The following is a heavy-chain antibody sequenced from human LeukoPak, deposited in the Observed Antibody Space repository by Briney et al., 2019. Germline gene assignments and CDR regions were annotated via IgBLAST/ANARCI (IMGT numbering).Heavy chain of an antibody. V-gene: IGHV1-69*06. CDR1: GGTFSSYA. J-gene: IGHJ4*02. D-gene: IGHD3-10*01. Sequence: SVNVSCKASGGTFSSYAISWVRQAPGQGLEWMGGIIPIFGTANYAQKFQGRVTITADKSTSTAYMELSSLRSEDTAVYYCARERFGELTHTPVFDYWGQGTLVTVSS. CDR2: IIPIFGTA. CDR3: ARERFGELTHTPVFDY.